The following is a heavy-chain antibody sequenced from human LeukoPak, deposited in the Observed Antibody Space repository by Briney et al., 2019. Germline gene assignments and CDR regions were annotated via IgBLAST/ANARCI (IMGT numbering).Heavy chain of an antibody. CDR3: ARGGMTTVVTWGGDAFDI. J-gene: IGHJ3*02. V-gene: IGHV3-11*01. CDR2: ISSSGSTI. D-gene: IGHD4-23*01. Sequence: PGGSLRLSCAASGFTFSDYYMSWIRQAPGKGLEWVSYISSSGSTIYYADSVKGRFTISRDNAKNSLYLQMNSLRAEDTAVYYCARGGMTTVVTWGGDAFDIWGQGTMVTVSS. CDR1: GFTFSDYY.